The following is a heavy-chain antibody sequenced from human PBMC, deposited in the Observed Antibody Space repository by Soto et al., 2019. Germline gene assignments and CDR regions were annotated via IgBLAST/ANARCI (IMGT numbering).Heavy chain of an antibody. V-gene: IGHV3-30*18. CDR1: GFTFSSYG. CDR3: AKDPAYYYGSGPSSNWYFDL. CDR2: ISYDGSNK. D-gene: IGHD3-10*01. J-gene: IGHJ2*01. Sequence: QVQLVESGGGVVQPGRSLRLSCAASGFTFSSYGMHWVRQAPGKGLEWVAVISYDGSNKYYADSVKGRFTISRDNSKNTLYLQTNSLRAEDTAVYYCAKDPAYYYGSGPSSNWYFDLWGRGTLVTVSS.